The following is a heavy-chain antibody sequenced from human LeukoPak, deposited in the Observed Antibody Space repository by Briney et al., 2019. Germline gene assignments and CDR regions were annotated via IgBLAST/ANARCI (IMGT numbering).Heavy chain of an antibody. Sequence: GGSLRLSCAASGFPFSSYALSWVRQAPGKGLEWVSASGVSTFYADSVKGRFTISRDNSKNTLYLQMNSLRAEDTAVYYCASGAAGYWGQGTLVTVSS. D-gene: IGHD6-13*01. CDR1: GFPFSSYA. J-gene: IGHJ4*02. CDR3: ASGAAGY. V-gene: IGHV3-23*01. CDR2: SGVST.